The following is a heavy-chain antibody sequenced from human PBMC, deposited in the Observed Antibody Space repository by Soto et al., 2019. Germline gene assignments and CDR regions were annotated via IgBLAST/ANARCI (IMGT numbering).Heavy chain of an antibody. J-gene: IGHJ4*02. D-gene: IGHD4-17*01. CDR1: GGSISSYY. Sequence: SETLSLTCTVSGGSISSYYWSWIRRPPGKGLEWIGYIYYSGSTNYNPSLKSRVTISVDTSKNQFSLKLSSVTAADTAVYYCARRGDYGYFDYWGQGTLVTVSS. CDR2: IYYSGST. CDR3: ARRGDYGYFDY. V-gene: IGHV4-59*08.